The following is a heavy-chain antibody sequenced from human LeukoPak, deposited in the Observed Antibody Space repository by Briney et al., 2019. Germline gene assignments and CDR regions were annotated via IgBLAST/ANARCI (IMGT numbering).Heavy chain of an antibody. V-gene: IGHV1-18*01. CDR2: NSAYNGNT. CDR3: ARSFGAVGGDAFDI. J-gene: IGHJ3*02. CDR1: GYTFTSYG. D-gene: IGHD3-10*01. Sequence: ASVKVSCKASGYTFTSYGISWVRQAPGQGLEWMGWNSAYNGNTNYAQKLQGRVTMTTDTSTSTAYMELRSLRSDDTAVYYCARSFGAVGGDAFDIWGQGTMVTVSS.